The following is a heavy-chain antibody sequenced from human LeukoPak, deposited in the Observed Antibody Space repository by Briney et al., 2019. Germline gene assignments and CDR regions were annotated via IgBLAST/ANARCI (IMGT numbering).Heavy chain of an antibody. CDR3: ASEVNYFDY. J-gene: IGHJ4*02. CDR2: ISSRSSYI. V-gene: IGHV3-21*01. CDR1: GFTFSSYN. Sequence: PGGSLRLSCAASGFTFSSYNMKWVRQAPGKGLEWVSSISSRSSYIFYADSVKGRFTISRDNAKKSLYLQMNSLRAEDTAVYYCASEVNYFDYWGQGTLVTVCS.